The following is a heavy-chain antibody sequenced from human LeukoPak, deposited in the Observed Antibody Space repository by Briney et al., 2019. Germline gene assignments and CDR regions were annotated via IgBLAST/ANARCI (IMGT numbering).Heavy chain of an antibody. J-gene: IGHJ4*02. CDR2: IYTSGST. V-gene: IGHV4-4*07. CDR3: ARGTWELLRLDY. Sequence: GSLRLSCAASGFTFSTYAVSWIRQPAGKGLEWIGRIYTSGSTNYNPSLKSRVTMSVDTSKNQFSLKLSSVTAADTAVYYCARGTWELLRLDYWGQGTLVTVSS. D-gene: IGHD1-26*01. CDR1: GFTFSTYA.